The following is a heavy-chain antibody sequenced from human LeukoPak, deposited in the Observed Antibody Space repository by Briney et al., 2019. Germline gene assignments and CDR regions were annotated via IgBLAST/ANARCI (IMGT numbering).Heavy chain of an antibody. CDR2: ISYDGSNK. CDR1: GFTFSSYA. CDR3: ARESEDSSGWQEKGYFDY. J-gene: IGHJ4*02. V-gene: IGHV3-30*04. D-gene: IGHD6-19*01. Sequence: GGSLRLSCAASGFTFSSYAMHWVRQAPGKGLEWVAVISYDGSNKYYADSVKGRFTISGDSSKNTLYLQMNSLRSDDTAVYYCARESEDSSGWQEKGYFDYWGQGTLVTVSS.